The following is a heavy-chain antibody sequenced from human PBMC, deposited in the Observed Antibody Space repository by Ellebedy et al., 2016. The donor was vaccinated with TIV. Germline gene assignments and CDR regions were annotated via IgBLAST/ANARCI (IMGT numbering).Heavy chain of an antibody. CDR2: INPNSGGT. D-gene: IGHD3-10*01. J-gene: IGHJ3*02. CDR1: GYTFTGYY. CDR3: ARVSLGGRFGVYSTVFDS. Sequence: ASVKVSXXASGYTFTGYYMHWVRQAPGQGLEWMGWINPNSGGTNYAQKFQGRVTMTRDTSISTAYMELSRLRSDDTAVYYCARVSLGGRFGVYSTVFDSWGQGTMVTVSS. V-gene: IGHV1-2*02.